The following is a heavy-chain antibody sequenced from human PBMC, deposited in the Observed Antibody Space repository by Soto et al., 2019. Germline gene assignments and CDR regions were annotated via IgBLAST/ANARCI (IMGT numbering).Heavy chain of an antibody. J-gene: IGHJ6*02. CDR2: ISGSGGST. Sequence: GGSLRLSCAASGFTFSSYAMSWVRQAPGKGLEWVSAISGSGGSTYYADSVKGRFTISRDNSKNTLYLQMNSLRAEDTAVYYCAKDLGLDYDSSGYYSYYYYGMDVWGQGTTVT. V-gene: IGHV3-23*01. D-gene: IGHD3-22*01. CDR1: GFTFSSYA. CDR3: AKDLGLDYDSSGYYSYYYYGMDV.